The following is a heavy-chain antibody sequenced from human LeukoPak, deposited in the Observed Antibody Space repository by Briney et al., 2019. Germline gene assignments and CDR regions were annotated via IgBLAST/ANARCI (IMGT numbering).Heavy chain of an antibody. CDR1: GFTFSSYG. J-gene: IGHJ4*02. CDR3: ARDKYGGPGGFFDY. CDR2: IWYDGSNK. Sequence: PGRSLRLSCAASGFTFSSYGMHWVRQAPGKGLEWMAVIWYDGSNKYYADSVKGRFTISRDNSKNTLYLQMNSLRAEDTAVYYCARDKYGGPGGFFDYWGQGTLVTVSS. V-gene: IGHV3-33*01. D-gene: IGHD4-23*01.